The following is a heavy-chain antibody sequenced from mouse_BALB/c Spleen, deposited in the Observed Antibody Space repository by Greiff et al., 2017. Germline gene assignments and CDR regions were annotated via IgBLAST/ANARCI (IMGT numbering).Heavy chain of an antibody. Sequence: QVQLQQSGAELVRPGTSVKVSCKASGYAFTNYLIEWVKQRPGQGLEWIGVINPGSGGTNYNEKFKGKATLTADKSSSTAYMQLSSLTSDDSAVYFCATSDSSGYVNAMDYWGQGTSVTVSS. J-gene: IGHJ4*01. V-gene: IGHV1-54*03. CDR1: GYAFTNYL. CDR2: INPGSGGT. CDR3: ATSDSSGYVNAMDY. D-gene: IGHD3-2*01.